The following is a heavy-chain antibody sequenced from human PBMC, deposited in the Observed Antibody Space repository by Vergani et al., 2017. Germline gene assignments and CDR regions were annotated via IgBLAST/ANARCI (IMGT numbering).Heavy chain of an antibody. Sequence: QVQLEESGPGLVKPSETLSLTCTVSGGSFNTYYWSWIRQSPGPGLEWIGYIYSTGSTNYNPSLNSRVTMSVDTSKTRFSLKLRSVTAADTAVYFCARVMYRDEASTGYRLEGMDIWGQGTTVTISS. CDR1: GGSFNTYY. J-gene: IGHJ6*02. V-gene: IGHV4-59*13. CDR2: IYSTGST. CDR3: ARVMYRDEASTGYRLEGMDI. D-gene: IGHD3-9*01.